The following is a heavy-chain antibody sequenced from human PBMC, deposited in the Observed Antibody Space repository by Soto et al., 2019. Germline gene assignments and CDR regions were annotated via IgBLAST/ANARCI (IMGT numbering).Heavy chain of an antibody. Sequence: PSETLSLTCAVYGGSFSGYYWSWIRQPPGKGLEWIGEINHSGSTNYNPSLKSRVTISVDTSKNQFSLKLSSVTAADTAVYYCARGHLQFWSGHPAGGFDPWGQGTLVTVSS. V-gene: IGHV4-34*01. J-gene: IGHJ5*02. CDR1: GGSFSGYY. D-gene: IGHD3-3*02. CDR3: ARGHLQFWSGHPAGGFDP. CDR2: INHSGST.